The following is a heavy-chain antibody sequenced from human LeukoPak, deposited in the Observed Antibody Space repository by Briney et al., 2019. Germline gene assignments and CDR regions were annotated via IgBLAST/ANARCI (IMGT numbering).Heavy chain of an antibody. V-gene: IGHV3-30*19. Sequence: PGGSLRLSCAASGFTFSSYGMYWVRQAPGKGLEWVAVITYDGSNKYYADSVKGRFTISRDNSKNTLYLQMNSLRAEDTAVYYCAKDRAGDYYYMDVWGKGTTVTVSS. CDR3: AKDRAGDYYYMDV. D-gene: IGHD6-25*01. CDR2: ITYDGSNK. J-gene: IGHJ6*03. CDR1: GFTFSSYG.